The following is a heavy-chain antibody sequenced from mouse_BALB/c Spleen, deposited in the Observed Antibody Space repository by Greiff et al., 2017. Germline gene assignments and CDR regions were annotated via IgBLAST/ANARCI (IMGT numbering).Heavy chain of an antibody. CDR3: TRIRPGDAMDY. V-gene: IGHV6-6*02. CDR1: GFTFSNYW. D-gene: IGHD1-2*01. J-gene: IGHJ4*01. CDR2: IRLKSNNYAT. Sequence: EVKLEESGGGLVQPGGSMKLSCVASGFTFSNYWMNWVRQSPEKGLEWVAEIRLKSNNYATHYAESVKGRFTISRDDSKSSVYLQMNNLRAEDTGIYYCTRIRPGDAMDYWGQGTSVTVSS.